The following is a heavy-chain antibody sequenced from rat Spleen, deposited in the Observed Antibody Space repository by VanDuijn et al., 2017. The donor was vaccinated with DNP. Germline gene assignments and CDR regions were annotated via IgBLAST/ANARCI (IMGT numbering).Heavy chain of an antibody. Sequence: EVQLVESGGGLVQPGRSLKLSCAASGFTFSNYYMAWVRQAPKKGLEWVATISTSGSRTYYPDSVKGRFTIPRDNAKSSLYLQMNSLKSEDTATYYCARHGAWELDWFAYWGQGVMVTVSS. J-gene: IGHJ2*01. CDR2: ISTSGSRT. CDR3: ARHGAWELDWFAY. D-gene: IGHD5-1*01. V-gene: IGHV5-25*01. CDR1: GFTFSNYY.